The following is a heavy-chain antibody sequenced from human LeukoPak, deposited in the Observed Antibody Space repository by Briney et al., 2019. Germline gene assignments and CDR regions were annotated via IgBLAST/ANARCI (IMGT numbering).Heavy chain of an antibody. V-gene: IGHV3-53*01. CDR1: GFTVNSKY. Sequence: GGSLRLSCAASGFTVNSKYMSWVRQAPGKGLEWVSVMYSGGTAFYADSVKGRFTISRDNSKNTLYLQMNSLRAEDTAVYYCAKDSAYSGGPFAGGFDHWGQGTLVTVSA. J-gene: IGHJ4*02. CDR3: AKDSAYSGGPFAGGFDH. CDR2: MYSGGTA. D-gene: IGHD5-18*01.